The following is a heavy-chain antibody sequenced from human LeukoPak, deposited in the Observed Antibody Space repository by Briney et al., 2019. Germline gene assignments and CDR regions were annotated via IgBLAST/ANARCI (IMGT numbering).Heavy chain of an antibody. Sequence: SETLSLTCAVYGGSFSGYYWNWIRQPPGKGLEWIGEINHSGSTNYNPSLKSRVTISVDTSKNQFSLKLSSVTAADTAVYYCARHLDYDILTGYYTPSVRFDPWGQGTLVTVSS. V-gene: IGHV4-34*01. CDR2: INHSGST. CDR1: GGSFSGYY. D-gene: IGHD3-9*01. J-gene: IGHJ5*02. CDR3: ARHLDYDILTGYYTPSVRFDP.